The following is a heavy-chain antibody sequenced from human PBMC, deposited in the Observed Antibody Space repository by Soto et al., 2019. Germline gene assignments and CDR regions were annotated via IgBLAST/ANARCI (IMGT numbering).Heavy chain of an antibody. J-gene: IGHJ6*02. CDR2: ITHSGST. CDR1: NGSFSGYY. V-gene: IGHV4-34*01. D-gene: IGHD2-15*01. Sequence: QVQLQQWGAGLLKPSETLSLTCAVYNGSFSGYYWSWVRQSPGKGLEWIGEITHSGSTNYSPSLRGRATISVDTSKNHFSLSLNSVTAADTGVYYFARVSCSGISCYLTRRYNYYVMDVWGQGTTVTVSS. CDR3: ARVSCSGISCYLTRRYNYYVMDV.